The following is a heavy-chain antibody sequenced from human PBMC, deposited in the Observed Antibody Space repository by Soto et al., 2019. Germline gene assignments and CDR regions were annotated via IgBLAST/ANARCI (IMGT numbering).Heavy chain of an antibody. Sequence: PGGSLRLSCAASGFTFSSYGMHWVRQAPGKGLEWVAVISYDGSNKYYADSVKGRFTISRDNSKNTLYLQMNSLRAEDTAVYYCATQFYTAMANWFDPWGQGTLVTVS. J-gene: IGHJ5*02. CDR3: ATQFYTAMANWFDP. CDR1: GFTFSSYG. V-gene: IGHV3-30*03. D-gene: IGHD5-18*01. CDR2: ISYDGSNK.